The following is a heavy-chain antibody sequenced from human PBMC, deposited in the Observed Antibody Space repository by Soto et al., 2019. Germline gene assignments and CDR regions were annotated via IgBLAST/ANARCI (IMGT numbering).Heavy chain of an antibody. J-gene: IGHJ6*02. Sequence: PSETLSLTCAVYGGSFSGYYWSWIRQPPGKGLEWIGEINHSGSTNYNPSLKSRVTISVDTSKNQFSLKLSSVTAADTAVYYCARGRPRYLYYGSGSPEQYYYYYGMDVWGQGTTVTVSS. CDR1: GGSFSGYY. CDR3: ARGRPRYLYYGSGSPEQYYYYYGMDV. CDR2: INHSGST. D-gene: IGHD3-10*01. V-gene: IGHV4-34*01.